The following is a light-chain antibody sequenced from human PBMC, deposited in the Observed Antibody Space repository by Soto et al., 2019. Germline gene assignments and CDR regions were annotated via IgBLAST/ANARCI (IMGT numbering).Light chain of an antibody. CDR2: EVS. Sequence: QSVMTQPPSVSAAPGQRVTISCSGSSSNIGGNSVSWYQQLPGTAPKLLIYEVSERPSGVSSRFSGSKSGNTASLTVSGLQADDEADYHCCSFAGSNPFPYVFGTGTKLTVL. J-gene: IGLJ1*01. CDR1: SSNIGGNS. V-gene: IGLV1-51*01. CDR3: CSFAGSNPFPYV.